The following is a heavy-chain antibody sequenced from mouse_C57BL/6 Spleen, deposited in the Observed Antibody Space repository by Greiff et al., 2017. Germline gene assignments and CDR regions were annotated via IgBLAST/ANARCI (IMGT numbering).Heavy chain of an antibody. V-gene: IGHV10-1*01. D-gene: IGHD2-5*01. CDR3: VRQKTHDSNYEDYVDY. CDR2: IRSKSNNYAT. J-gene: IGHJ2*01. CDR1: GFSSNTYA. Sequence: EVNVVESGGGLVQPKGSLKLSCAASGFSSNTYAMNWVRQAPGKGLEWVARIRSKSNNYATSYADSVKDRFTISRDDSESMLYLQMNNLKTEDTAMYYCVRQKTHDSNYEDYVDYWGQGTTLTVSS.